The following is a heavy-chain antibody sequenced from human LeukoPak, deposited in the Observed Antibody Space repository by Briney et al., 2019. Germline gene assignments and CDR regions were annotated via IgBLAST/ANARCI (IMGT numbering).Heavy chain of an antibody. D-gene: IGHD1-20*01. J-gene: IGHJ4*02. CDR1: GFTFSSYD. V-gene: IGHV3-53*01. Sequence: GGSLRLSCAASGFTFSSYDMSWVRQAPGKGLEWVSVIYSGGSTYYADSVKGRFTISRDNSKNTLYLQMNSLRAEDTAVYYCARARITGTLQFDYWGQGTLVTVSS. CDR3: ARARITGTLQFDY. CDR2: IYSGGST.